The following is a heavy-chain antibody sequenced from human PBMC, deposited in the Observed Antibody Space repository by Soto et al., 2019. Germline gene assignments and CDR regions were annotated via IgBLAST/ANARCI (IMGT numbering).Heavy chain of an antibody. CDR1: GGTFSSYA. CDR3: ARDIVVVPAAIFYYYYGMDV. Sequence: PSVKVSCKASGGTFSSYAISWVRQAPGQGLEWMGGIIPIFGTANYAQKFQGRVTITADESTSTAYMELSSLRSEDTAVYYCARDIVVVPAAIFYYYYGMDVWGQGTTVTVSS. J-gene: IGHJ6*02. V-gene: IGHV1-69*13. D-gene: IGHD2-2*01. CDR2: IIPIFGTA.